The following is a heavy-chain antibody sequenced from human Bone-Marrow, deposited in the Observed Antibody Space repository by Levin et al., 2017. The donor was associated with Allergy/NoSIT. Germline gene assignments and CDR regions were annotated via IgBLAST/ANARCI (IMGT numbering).Heavy chain of an antibody. CDR3: AHSQSLRPGLPGYNYGPFDF. D-gene: IGHD5-18*01. J-gene: IGHJ4*02. Sequence: SGPTLVKPKQTLTLTCTFSGFSLSTSGVGVGWIRQPPGKALEWLALIYWDDDLRYSPSLQSRLTITKDTSKNQVVLTMTNMAPATTGTYFCAHSQSLRPGLPGYNYGPFDFWGQGTLVIVSS. CDR2: IYWDDDL. V-gene: IGHV2-5*02. CDR1: GFSLSTSGVG.